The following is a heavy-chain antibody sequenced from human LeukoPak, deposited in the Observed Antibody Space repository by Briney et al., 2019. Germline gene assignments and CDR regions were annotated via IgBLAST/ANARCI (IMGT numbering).Heavy chain of an antibody. CDR1: GYIFTTYF. Sequence: ASVKVSCKASGYIFTTYFIHWVRQAPGQGLEWMGWINPNNGDTNYVQKFQGRVTMTRDTSISTAYMELTSLRSDDTAVYYCAREGGYDILTGYQDYWGQGTLVTVSS. CDR2: INPNNGDT. J-gene: IGHJ4*02. V-gene: IGHV1-2*02. CDR3: AREGGYDILTGYQDY. D-gene: IGHD3-9*01.